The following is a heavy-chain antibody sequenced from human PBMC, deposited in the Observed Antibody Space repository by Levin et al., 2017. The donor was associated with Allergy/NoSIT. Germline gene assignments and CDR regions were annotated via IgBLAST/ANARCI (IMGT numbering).Heavy chain of an antibody. CDR2: ISSSSSTI. J-gene: IGHJ3*02. V-gene: IGHV3-48*02. CDR3: ARDLAYCGGDCYRSDAFDS. Sequence: GGSLRLSCAASGFTFSSYSMNWVRQAPGKGLEWVSYISSSSSTIYYADSVKGRFTISRDNAKNSLYLQMNSLRDEDTAVYYCARDLAYCGGDCYRSDAFDSWGQGTMVTVSS. D-gene: IGHD2-21*01. CDR1: GFTFSSYS.